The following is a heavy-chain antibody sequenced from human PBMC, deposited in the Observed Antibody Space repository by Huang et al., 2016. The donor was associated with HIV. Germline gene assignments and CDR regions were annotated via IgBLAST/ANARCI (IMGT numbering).Heavy chain of an antibody. CDR2: INHRGTT. Sequence: QVHLHQWGAGLLKPSETLSLICAVYGGSFSSYYWNWIRQSPGKGLEWIGQINHRGTTTYNPSRKSRVTMSVDTSKNQFSLKLNAVTAADTAVYYCAREIMISFGGPFDPWGQGTLVTVSS. V-gene: IGHV4-34*01. CDR1: GGSFSSYY. D-gene: IGHD3-16*01. CDR3: AREIMISFGGPFDP. J-gene: IGHJ5*02.